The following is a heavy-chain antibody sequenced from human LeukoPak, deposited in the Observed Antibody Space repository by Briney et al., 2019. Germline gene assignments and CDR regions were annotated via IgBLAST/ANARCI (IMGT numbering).Heavy chain of an antibody. Sequence: PGRSLRLSCGASGFTFSSYVMHWVLQAPGKGLEWVAVIWYDGSNKYYADSVKGRFTISRDNSKNTLFLQMNSLRAEDTAVYYCARDPDMTDWGQGTLVTVSS. V-gene: IGHV3-33*01. CDR1: GFTFSSYV. J-gene: IGHJ4*02. D-gene: IGHD2-21*02. CDR3: ARDPDMTD. CDR2: IWYDGSNK.